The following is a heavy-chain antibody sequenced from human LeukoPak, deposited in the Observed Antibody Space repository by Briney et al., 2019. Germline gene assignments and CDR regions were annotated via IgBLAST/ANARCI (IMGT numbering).Heavy chain of an antibody. CDR2: INYSGST. D-gene: IGHD2-2*01. V-gene: IGHV4-30-4*08. CDR3: ARVDIVVVPAARGIFDY. Sequence: SETLSLTCTVSGGSISSGDYYWSWIRQPPGKGLEWIGYINYSGSTYYNPSLKSRVTISVDTSKNQFSLKLSSVTAADTAVYYCARVDIVVVPAARGIFDYWGQGTLVTVSS. J-gene: IGHJ4*02. CDR1: GGSISSGDYY.